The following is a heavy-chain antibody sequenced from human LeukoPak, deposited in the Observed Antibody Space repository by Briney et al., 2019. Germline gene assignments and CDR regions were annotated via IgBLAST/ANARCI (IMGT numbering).Heavy chain of an antibody. J-gene: IGHJ5*02. Sequence: GSSVKVSCKASGGTFISYAISWVRQAPGQGLEWRGRIIPIFGTANYAQKFQGRVTITTDESTSTAYMELSSLRSEDTAVYYCARSLYSGYVYWFDPWGQGTLVTVSS. V-gene: IGHV1-69*05. CDR1: GGTFISYA. CDR3: ARSLYSGYVYWFDP. D-gene: IGHD5-12*01. CDR2: IIPIFGTA.